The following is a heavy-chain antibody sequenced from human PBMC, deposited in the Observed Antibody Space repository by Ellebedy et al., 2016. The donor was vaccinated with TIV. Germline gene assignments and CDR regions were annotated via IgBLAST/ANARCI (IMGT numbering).Heavy chain of an antibody. J-gene: IGHJ6*02. CDR2: IYYSGST. Sequence: MPSETLSLTCTVSGGSISSSSYYWGWIRQPPGKGLEWIGSIYYSGSTYYNPSLKSRVTISVDTSKNQFSLKLRSVTAADTAVYYCARRMWEPFRDYYYYGIDVWGQGTTVTVSS. CDR3: ARRMWEPFRDYYYYGIDV. D-gene: IGHD1-26*01. CDR1: GGSISSSSYY. V-gene: IGHV4-39*01.